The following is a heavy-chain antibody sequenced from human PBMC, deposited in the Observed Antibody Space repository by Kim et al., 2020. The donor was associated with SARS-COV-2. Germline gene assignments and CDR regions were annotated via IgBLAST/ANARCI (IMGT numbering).Heavy chain of an antibody. CDR2: IYYSGST. CDR1: GGSISSYY. Sequence: SETLSLTCTVSGGSISSYYWSWIRQPPGKGLEWIGYIYYSGSTNYNPSLKSRVTISVDTSKNQFSLKLSSVTAADTAVYYCARVKVKDRPCSGGSCYAFDIWGQGTMVTVSS. D-gene: IGHD2-15*01. J-gene: IGHJ3*02. CDR3: ARVKVKDRPCSGGSCYAFDI. V-gene: IGHV4-59*13.